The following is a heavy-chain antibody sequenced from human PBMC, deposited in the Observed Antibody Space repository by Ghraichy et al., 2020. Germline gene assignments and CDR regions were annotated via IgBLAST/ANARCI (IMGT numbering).Heavy chain of an antibody. Sequence: SVKVSCKASGGTFSSYAISWVRQAPGQGLEWMGGIIPIFGTANYAQKFQGRVTITADESTSTAYMELSSLRSEDTAVYYCARAWVRPMITFGGVIDTPDYWGQGTLVTVSS. J-gene: IGHJ4*02. CDR1: GGTFSSYA. CDR3: ARAWVRPMITFGGVIDTPDY. D-gene: IGHD3-16*02. V-gene: IGHV1-69*13. CDR2: IIPIFGTA.